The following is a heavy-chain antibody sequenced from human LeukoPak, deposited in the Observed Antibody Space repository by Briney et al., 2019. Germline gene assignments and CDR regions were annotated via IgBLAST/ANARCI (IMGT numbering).Heavy chain of an antibody. CDR3: ARGSGVQVWSSLDY. CDR2: ISSSSNYI. D-gene: IGHD3-10*01. Sequence: PGGSLRLSCAASGFTFGSCSMNWVRQAPGKGLEWVSSISSSSNYIYYADSVKGRFTISRDNAKNSLYLQMNSLRGEDTAVYYCARGSGVQVWSSLDYWGQGTLVTVSS. J-gene: IGHJ4*02. V-gene: IGHV3-21*01. CDR1: GFTFGSCS.